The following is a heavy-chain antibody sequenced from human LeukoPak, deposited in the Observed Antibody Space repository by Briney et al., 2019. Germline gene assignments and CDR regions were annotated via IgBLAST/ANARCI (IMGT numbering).Heavy chain of an antibody. CDR2: IYSGGST. V-gene: IGHV3-53*01. D-gene: IGHD5-18*01. Sequence: GGSLRLSCAASGFTVSSVYMSWVRQAPGKGLEWVSLIYSGGSTYYADSVKGRFTISRDNSKNTLSFRMNSLRAEDTAIYYCATAEIRVNSYGYLDYWGQGTLVTVSS. J-gene: IGHJ4*02. CDR3: ATAEIRVNSYGYLDY. CDR1: GFTVSSVY.